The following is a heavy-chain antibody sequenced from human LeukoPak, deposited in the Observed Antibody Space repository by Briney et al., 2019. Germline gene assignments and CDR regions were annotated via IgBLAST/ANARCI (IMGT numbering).Heavy chain of an antibody. CDR2: IYSGGST. V-gene: IGHV3-53*01. Sequence: GGSLRLSCAASGFTVSSNYMSWVRQAPGKGLEWVSVIYSGGSTYYADSVKGRFTISGDNSKNTLYLQMNSLRAEDTAVYYCARMYSSSSYGMDVWGQGTTVTVSS. J-gene: IGHJ6*02. D-gene: IGHD6-6*01. CDR3: ARMYSSSSYGMDV. CDR1: GFTVSSNY.